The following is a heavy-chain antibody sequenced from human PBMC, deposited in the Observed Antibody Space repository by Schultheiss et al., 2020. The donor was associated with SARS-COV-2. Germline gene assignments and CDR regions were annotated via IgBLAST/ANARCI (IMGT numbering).Heavy chain of an antibody. CDR2: INHSGST. J-gene: IGHJ6*03. V-gene: IGHV4-4*02. D-gene: IGHD3-3*01. Sequence: SETLSLTCAVSGGSISSSNWWSWVRQPPGKGLEWIGEINHSGSTNYNPSLKSRVTISVDTSKNQFSLKLSSVTAADTAVYYCARASNDFWSGYYYYYYYYMDVWGKGTTVTVSS. CDR3: ARASNDFWSGYYYYYYYYMDV. CDR1: GGSISSSNW.